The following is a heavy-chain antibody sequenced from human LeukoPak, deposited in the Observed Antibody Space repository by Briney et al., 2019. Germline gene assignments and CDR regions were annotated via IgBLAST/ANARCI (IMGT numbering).Heavy chain of an antibody. CDR3: ARGLGDCSGGSCYDAFDI. V-gene: IGHV1-8*01. Sequence: ASVKVSCKASRYTFTSYDVNWVRQATGQGLEWMGWMNPISGNTGYAQKFQGRVTMTRNTSISTAYMELSSLRSEDTAVYYCARGLGDCSGGSCYDAFDIWGQGTMVTVSS. CDR2: MNPISGNT. CDR1: RYTFTSYD. J-gene: IGHJ3*02. D-gene: IGHD2-15*01.